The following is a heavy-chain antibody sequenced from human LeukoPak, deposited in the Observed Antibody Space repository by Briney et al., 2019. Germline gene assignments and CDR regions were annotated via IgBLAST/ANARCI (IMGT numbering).Heavy chain of an antibody. D-gene: IGHD3-3*01. Sequence: SETLSLTCTVSGGSIRRYYWTWIRQPPGKGLEWIGYIYYSGSTNYNPSLKSRVTISVDTSKKHFSLKLSSVTAADTAVYYCARHFAGPGTYIPYYGMDVWGQGTTVTVS. CDR1: GGSIRRYY. J-gene: IGHJ6*02. CDR3: ARHFAGPGTYIPYYGMDV. V-gene: IGHV4-59*08. CDR2: IYYSGST.